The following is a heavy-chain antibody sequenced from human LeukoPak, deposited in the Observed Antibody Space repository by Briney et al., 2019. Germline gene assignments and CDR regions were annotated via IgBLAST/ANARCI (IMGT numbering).Heavy chain of an antibody. V-gene: IGHV4-61*01. CDR2: IYYSGST. CDR3: ARSYSSGSLDY. J-gene: IGHJ4*02. Sequence: PSETLSLTCTVSGGSVSSGSYYWSWIRQPPGKGLEWIGYIYYSGSTNYNPSLKSRVTISVDTSRNQFSLKLSSVTAADTAVYYCARSYSSGSLDYWGQGTLVTVSS. CDR1: GGSVSSGSYY. D-gene: IGHD6-19*01.